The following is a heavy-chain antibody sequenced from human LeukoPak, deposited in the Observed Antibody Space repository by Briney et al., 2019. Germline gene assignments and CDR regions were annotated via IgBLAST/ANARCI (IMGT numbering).Heavy chain of an antibody. CDR1: GYTFTSYY. D-gene: IGHD2-8*01. Sequence: ASVKVSCKASGYTFTSYYMHWVRQAPGQGLEWMGIINPSGGSTSYAQKFQGRVTMTRDTSTSTVYMELSSLRSEDTAVYYCAREAAISFHCTNGVCSYKPPGLNWFDPWGQGTLVTVSS. CDR3: AREAAISFHCTNGVCSYKPPGLNWFDP. V-gene: IGHV1-46*01. CDR2: INPSGGST. J-gene: IGHJ5*02.